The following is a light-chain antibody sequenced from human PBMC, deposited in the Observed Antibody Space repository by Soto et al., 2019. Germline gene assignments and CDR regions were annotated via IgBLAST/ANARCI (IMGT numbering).Light chain of an antibody. CDR1: QSISSW. V-gene: IGKV1-5*03. J-gene: IGKJ4*01. Sequence: DSQMTPYPSTLSASIGDRVTITCRAGQSISSWLAWYQQKPGKAPKLLISTASTLQSGVPPRFSGSGSGTEFDLTISSLQPDDFATYDCQQYESYPMTFGGGTKVEIK. CDR2: TAS. CDR3: QQYESYPMT.